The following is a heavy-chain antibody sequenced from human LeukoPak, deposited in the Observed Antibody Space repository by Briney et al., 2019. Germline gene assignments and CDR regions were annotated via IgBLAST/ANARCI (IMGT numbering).Heavy chain of an antibody. D-gene: IGHD3-22*01. Sequence: PGGSLRLSCAASGFTFSSYSMSWVRQAPGKGLEWVSSISGSGGSTYYADSVKGRFTISRDNSKNTLYLQMNSLRAEDTAVYYCANDPDRRTNWFDLWGQGTLVTVSS. CDR1: GFTFSSYS. CDR2: ISGSGGST. V-gene: IGHV3-23*01. CDR3: ANDPDRRTNWFDL. J-gene: IGHJ5*02.